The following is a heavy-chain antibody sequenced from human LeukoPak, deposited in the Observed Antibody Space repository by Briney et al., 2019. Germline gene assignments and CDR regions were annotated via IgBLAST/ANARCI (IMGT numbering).Heavy chain of an antibody. CDR3: SSTTSTIYNWFDP. CDR2: INSDGSST. J-gene: IGHJ5*02. CDR1: GFTFSSYS. D-gene: IGHD2-2*01. V-gene: IGHV3-74*01. Sequence: GGSLRLSCAASGFTFSSYSMTWVRQAPGKGLVWVSRINSDGSSTSYADSVKGRFTISRDNAKNTLYLQMNSLRAEDTAVYYCSSTTSTIYNWFDPWGQGTLVTVSS.